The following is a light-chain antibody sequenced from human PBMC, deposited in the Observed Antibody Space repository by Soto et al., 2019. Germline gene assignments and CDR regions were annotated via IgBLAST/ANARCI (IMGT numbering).Light chain of an antibody. CDR3: QQYDNLLRTT. Sequence: DIQMTQSPSSLSASVGDRVTITCQASQDISNYLNWYQQKPGKAPKLLIYDASNLETGVPSRFSASGSRTDFTFTIISLQPEDIATYYCQQYDNLLRTTFGQGTKLEIK. CDR2: DAS. CDR1: QDISNY. V-gene: IGKV1-33*01. J-gene: IGKJ2*01.